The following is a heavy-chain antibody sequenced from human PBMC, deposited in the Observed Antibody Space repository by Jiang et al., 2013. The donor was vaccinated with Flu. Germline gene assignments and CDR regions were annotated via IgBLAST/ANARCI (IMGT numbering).Heavy chain of an antibody. J-gene: IGHJ4*02. D-gene: IGHD6-13*01. CDR1: GYTFTSYY. CDR2: INPSGGST. Sequence: SGAEVKKPGASVKVSCKASGYTFTSYYMHWVRQAPGQGLEWIGIINPSGGSTSYAQKFQGRVTMTRDTSTSTVYMELSSLRSEDTAVYYCARDMIAAGIDYWGQGTLVTVSS. V-gene: IGHV1-46*01. CDR3: ARDMIAAGIDY.